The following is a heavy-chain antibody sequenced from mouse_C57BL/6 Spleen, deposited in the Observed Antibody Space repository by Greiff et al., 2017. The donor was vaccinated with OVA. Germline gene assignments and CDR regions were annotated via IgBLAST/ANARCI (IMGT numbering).Heavy chain of an antibody. CDR3: ARGYAHSYFAV. D-gene: IGHD2-10*02. J-gene: IGHJ1*03. CDR2: IGPSVSST. CDR1: GYTFPSYW. V-gene: IGHV1-50*01. Sequence: VQLQQPGAELVKPGASVKLFCKASGYTFPSYWMQWVKPRPGQGLAWICDIGPSVSSTNYNQKFKGKATVTLDTSSSTAYMQLSSLTSEYSAVYYCARGYAHSYFAVWGTGTTVTVSS.